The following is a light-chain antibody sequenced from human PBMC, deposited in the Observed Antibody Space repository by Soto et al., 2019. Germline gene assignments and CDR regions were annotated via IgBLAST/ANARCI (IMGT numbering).Light chain of an antibody. Sequence: EIVLTQSLGTLSFSPAETATLSCSPSQSLTSSYLAWYQQRPGQSPSLLIYGVSSRATGIPDRFSGSGSGTDFTLTITRLEPEDFAVYYCQHYGYSLWTFGQGTKVDSK. CDR3: QHYGYSLWT. CDR2: GVS. J-gene: IGKJ1*01. CDR1: QSLTSSY. V-gene: IGKV3-20*01.